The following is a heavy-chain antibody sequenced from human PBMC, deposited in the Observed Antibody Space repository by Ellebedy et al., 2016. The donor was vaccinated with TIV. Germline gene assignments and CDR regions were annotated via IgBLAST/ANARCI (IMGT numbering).Heavy chain of an antibody. CDR1: GGSISSSSYY. Sequence: SETLSLXXTVSGGSISSSSYYWGWIRQPPGKGLEWIGSIYYSGSTYYNPSLKSRVTISVDTSKNQFSLKLSSVTAADTAVYYCARHYLGGSSGYYFDYWGQGTLVTVSS. V-gene: IGHV4-39*01. CDR3: ARHYLGGSSGYYFDY. CDR2: IYYSGST. D-gene: IGHD6-19*01. J-gene: IGHJ4*02.